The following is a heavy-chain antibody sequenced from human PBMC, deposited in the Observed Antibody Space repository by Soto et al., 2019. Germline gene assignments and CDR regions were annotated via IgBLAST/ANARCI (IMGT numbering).Heavy chain of an antibody. D-gene: IGHD3-10*01. J-gene: IGHJ4*02. CDR3: ARVGEIIGDY. Sequence: QVQLQESGPGLVKPSQTLSLTCTVSGGSISSGGYYWSWIRQPPGKGLEWIGYIYYSGTTYYSPSLKSRVTMSVDTSKNQFSLKLSSVTAADTAVYYCARVGEIIGDYWGQGTLVTVSS. V-gene: IGHV4-31*03. CDR2: IYYSGTT. CDR1: GGSISSGGYY.